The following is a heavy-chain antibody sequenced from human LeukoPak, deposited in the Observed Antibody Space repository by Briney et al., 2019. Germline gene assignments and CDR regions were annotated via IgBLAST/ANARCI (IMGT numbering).Heavy chain of an antibody. J-gene: IGHJ4*02. Sequence: PGGSLRLSCAASGFTFSSYGMHWVRQAPGKGLEWVAVIWYDGSNKYYADSVKGRFTISRDNSKNTLYLQMNSLRAEDTAVYYCARILARSRSTGLFSDYWGQGTLVTVSS. D-gene: IGHD5-12*01. V-gene: IGHV3-33*01. CDR1: GFTFSSYG. CDR3: ARILARSRSTGLFSDY. CDR2: IWYDGSNK.